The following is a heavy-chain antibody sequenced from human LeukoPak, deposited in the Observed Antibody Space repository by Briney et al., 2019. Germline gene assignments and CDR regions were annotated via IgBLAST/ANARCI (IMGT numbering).Heavy chain of an antibody. CDR1: GGTFSSYA. V-gene: IGHV1-69*05. CDR3: ASSLTYYYDSSGYSY. Sequence: GASVKVSCKASGGTFSSYAISWVRQAPGQGLEWMGRIIPIFGTANHAQKFQGRVTITTDESTSTAYMELSSLRSEDTAVYYCASSLTYYYDSSGYSYWGQGTLVTVSS. D-gene: IGHD3-22*01. J-gene: IGHJ4*02. CDR2: IIPIFGTA.